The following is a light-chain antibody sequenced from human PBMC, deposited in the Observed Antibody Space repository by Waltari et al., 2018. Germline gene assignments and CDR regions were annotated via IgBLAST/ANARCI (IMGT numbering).Light chain of an antibody. CDR3: QAWDSSTAV. CDR1: KLEDKY. J-gene: IGLJ3*02. V-gene: IGLV3-1*01. CDR2: YDS. Sequence: SYELTQPPSVSVSPGQTATITCSGDKLEDKYVSWYQKRPGQSPVLVIYYDSRRPSGIPERFSGSNFGSPVTLTISGTQAMDEADYYCQAWDSSTAVFGGGTKLTVL.